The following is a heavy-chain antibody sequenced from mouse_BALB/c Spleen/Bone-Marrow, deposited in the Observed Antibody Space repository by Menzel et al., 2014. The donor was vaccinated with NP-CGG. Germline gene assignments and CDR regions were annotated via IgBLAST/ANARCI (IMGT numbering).Heavy chain of an antibody. J-gene: IGHJ3*01. Sequence: VQLQQSGGGLVQPGGSLKLSCAASGFDFSRYWMSWVRQAPGKGLEWIGEINPDSSTINYTPSLKDKFIISRDNAKKTLYLQMSKVRSEDTALYYCARLGYYGGFAYWGQGTLVTVSA. D-gene: IGHD2-3*01. V-gene: IGHV4-1*02. CDR3: ARLGYYGGFAY. CDR1: GFDFSRYW. CDR2: INPDSSTI.